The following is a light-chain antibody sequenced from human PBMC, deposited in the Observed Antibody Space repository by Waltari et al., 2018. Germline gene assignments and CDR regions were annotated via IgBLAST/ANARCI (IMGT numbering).Light chain of an antibody. CDR3: QQYGDSPTT. V-gene: IGKV3-20*01. CDR2: GAS. J-gene: IGKJ4*01. CDR1: QSISSGY. Sequence: ETVLTQSPGTLSLSPGERATLSCRASQSISSGYLAWYQQKPGQAPRLLIYGASSRATGIPDRFSGSGSGTDFILTISRLEAEDCAVYYCQQYGDSPTTFGGGTKVEIK.